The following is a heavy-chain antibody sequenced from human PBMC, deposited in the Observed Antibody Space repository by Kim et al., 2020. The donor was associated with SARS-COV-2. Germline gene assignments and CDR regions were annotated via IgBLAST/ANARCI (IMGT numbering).Heavy chain of an antibody. CDR1: GGSISSSSYY. J-gene: IGHJ4*02. V-gene: IGHV4-39*01. CDR2: IYYSGST. CDR3: GGYCSGGSCYEGDY. Sequence: SETLSLTCTVSGGSISSSSYYWGWIRQPPGKGLEWIGSIYYSGSTYYNPSLKSRVTISVDTSKNQFSLKLSSVTAADTAVYYCGGYCSGGSCYEGDYWGQGTLVTVSS. D-gene: IGHD2-15*01.